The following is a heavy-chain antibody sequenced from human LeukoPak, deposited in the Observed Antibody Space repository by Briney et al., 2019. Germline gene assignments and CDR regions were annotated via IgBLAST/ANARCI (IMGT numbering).Heavy chain of an antibody. Sequence: GGSLRLSCAASGFAFSNYGMNWVRQAPGKGLEWVSGITGSGGTTYYADSVKGRFTISRDNSKNTLYLQMNSLRAEDTAVYYCAKSLPDIVVVVAATPAWFDPWGQGTLVTVSS. CDR2: ITGSGGTT. V-gene: IGHV3-23*01. D-gene: IGHD2-15*01. CDR3: AKSLPDIVVVVAATPAWFDP. J-gene: IGHJ5*02. CDR1: GFAFSNYG.